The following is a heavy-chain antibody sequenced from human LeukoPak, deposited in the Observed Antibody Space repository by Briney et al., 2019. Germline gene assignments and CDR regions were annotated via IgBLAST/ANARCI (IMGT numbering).Heavy chain of an antibody. CDR1: GYTFTSYY. CDR3: ARARVPGWFDP. CDR2: INPSGGST. D-gene: IGHD2-2*01. J-gene: IGHJ5*02. V-gene: IGHV1-46*01. Sequence: ASVKVSCKASGYTFTSYYMHWVRQAPGQGLEWMGIINPSGGSTSYAQKFQGRVTMTRDTSTSTVYMELSSLRSEDAAVYYCARARVPGWFDPWGQGTLVTVSS.